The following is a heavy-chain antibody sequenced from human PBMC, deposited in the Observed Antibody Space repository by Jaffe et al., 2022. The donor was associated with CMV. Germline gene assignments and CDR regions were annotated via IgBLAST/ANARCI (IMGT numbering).Heavy chain of an antibody. CDR2: ISGSSSYI. J-gene: IGHJ4*02. Sequence: EVQVVESGGGLVKPGGSLRLSCAASGFTFSSYSMNWVRQAPGKGLEWVSSISGSSSYIYYADSVKGRFTISRDNAKNSLYLQMNSLRADDTAVYYCARKGSGWLFDYWGQGTLVTVSS. V-gene: IGHV3-21*01. CDR1: GFTFSSYS. CDR3: ARKGSGWLFDY. D-gene: IGHD6-19*01.